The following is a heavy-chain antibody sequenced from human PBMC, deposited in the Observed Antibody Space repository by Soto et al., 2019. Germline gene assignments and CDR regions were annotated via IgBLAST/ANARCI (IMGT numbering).Heavy chain of an antibody. CDR2: IYHSGST. J-gene: IGHJ5*02. V-gene: IGHV4-34*01. D-gene: IGHD3-10*01. Sequence: QVRLQQWGAGLLKPSETLSLTCAVYGGSFSGYFWSWIRQPPVKGLDWIGEIYHSGSTNYNPSLKSRVTISVDTSKNQFSLKLSSVTAADTAVYYCARGGYGSGLNWFDPWGQGALVTVSS. CDR3: ARGGYGSGLNWFDP. CDR1: GGSFSGYF.